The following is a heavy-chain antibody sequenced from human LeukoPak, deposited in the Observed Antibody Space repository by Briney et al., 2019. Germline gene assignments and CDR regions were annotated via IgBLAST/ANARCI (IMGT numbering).Heavy chain of an antibody. CDR1: GFTFSSYS. CDR2: ISSSSYI. D-gene: IGHD3-9*01. CDR3: ARQRGAGYYPIDY. J-gene: IGHJ4*02. Sequence: GGSLRLSGAASGFTFSSYSMNWVRQAPGKGLEWVSSISSSSYIYYADSVKGRFTISRDNAKNSLYLQMNSLRAEDTAVYYCARQRGAGYYPIDYWGQGTLVTVSS. V-gene: IGHV3-21*01.